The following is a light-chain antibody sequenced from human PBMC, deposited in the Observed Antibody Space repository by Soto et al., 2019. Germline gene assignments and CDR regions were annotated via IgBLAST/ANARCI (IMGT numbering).Light chain of an antibody. CDR3: QQSYSSPRA. CDR1: QSIDYY. Sequence: DIQMTQSPSSLSASVGDRVTITCRTSQSIDYYLNWFQQKPGKAPKLLSHAASSLQSGVPSRFSGSGSGTDFTLTISSLQPDDSATYYCQQSYSSPRAFGQGTKVEIK. J-gene: IGKJ1*01. V-gene: IGKV1-39*01. CDR2: AAS.